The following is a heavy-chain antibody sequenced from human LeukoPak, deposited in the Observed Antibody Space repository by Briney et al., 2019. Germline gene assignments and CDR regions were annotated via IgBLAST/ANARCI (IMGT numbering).Heavy chain of an antibody. CDR2: ISSSSTI. Sequence: PGGSLRLSCAASGFTFSSYSMNWVRQAPGKGLEWVSYISSSSTIYYADSVKGRFTISRDNAKNSLYLQMNSLRAEDTAVYYCAREGYLTALDYWGQGTLVTVSS. J-gene: IGHJ4*02. V-gene: IGHV3-48*01. CDR1: GFTFSSYS. CDR3: AREGYLTALDY. D-gene: IGHD5-18*01.